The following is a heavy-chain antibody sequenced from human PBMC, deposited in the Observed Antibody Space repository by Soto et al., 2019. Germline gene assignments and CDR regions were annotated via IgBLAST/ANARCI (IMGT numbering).Heavy chain of an antibody. CDR3: AKVKGDGDYAIDY. CDR1: GFTFSSYA. V-gene: IGHV3-23*01. Sequence: EVPLLESGGGLVQPGGSLRLSCAASGFTFSSYAMSWVSQPPGKGLEWVSAISGSGCSTYYAVSVTGRFTISRDNSKNTLYLQMNSLRAADTAVYYCAKVKGDGDYAIDYWGQGTLVTVSS. CDR2: ISGSGCST. J-gene: IGHJ4*02. D-gene: IGHD4-17*01.